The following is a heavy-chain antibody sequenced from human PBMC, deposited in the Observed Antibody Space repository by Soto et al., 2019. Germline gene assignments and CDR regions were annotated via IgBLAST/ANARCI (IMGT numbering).Heavy chain of an antibody. D-gene: IGHD2-21*02. CDR2: INHSGTT. V-gene: IGHV4-34*01. CDR1: GGSFSGFY. Sequence: SETLSLTCAVSGGSFSGFYWTWIRQPPGEGLEWIGEINHSGTTNFNPSLRSRLTISLDSSKKHFFLKLTSMTAADAAVYYCARADRTLVTSYGLDVWGQGTTVTVSS. CDR3: ARADRTLVTSYGLDV. J-gene: IGHJ6*02.